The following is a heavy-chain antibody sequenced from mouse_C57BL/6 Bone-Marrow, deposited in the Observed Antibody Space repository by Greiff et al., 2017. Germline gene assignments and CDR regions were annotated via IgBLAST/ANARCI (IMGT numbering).Heavy chain of an antibody. J-gene: IGHJ1*03. D-gene: IGHD2-5*01. CDR3: ARPYYSNYWYFDD. V-gene: IGHV1-55*01. CDR1: GYTFTSYW. CDR2: IYPGSGST. Sequence: QVQLQQPGAELVKPGASVKMSCKASGYTFTSYWVTWVKQRPGQGLEWIGDIYPGSGSTNYNEKFKSKATLTVDTSSSTAYMQLSSLTSWDSAVYYCARPYYSNYWYFDDWGTGTTVTVSS.